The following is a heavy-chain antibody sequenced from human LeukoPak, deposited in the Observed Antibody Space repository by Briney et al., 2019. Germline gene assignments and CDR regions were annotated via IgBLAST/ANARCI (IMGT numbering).Heavy chain of an antibody. V-gene: IGHV3-23*01. D-gene: IGHD2-2*01. J-gene: IGHJ4*02. CDR1: GFTFSTYA. Sequence: PGGSLRLSCAASGFTFSTYAMSWVRLAPGKGLEWVSGISGSGGSTYYADSVKGRFTISRDNSKNTLYLQMNSLRAEDTAVYYCFGLRRYCSSTSCDNDYWGQGTLVTVSS. CDR2: ISGSGGST. CDR3: FGLRRYCSSTSCDNDY.